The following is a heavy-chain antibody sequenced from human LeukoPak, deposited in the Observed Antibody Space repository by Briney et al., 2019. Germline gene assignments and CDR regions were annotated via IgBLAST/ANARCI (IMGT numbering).Heavy chain of an antibody. CDR1: GFTFSSYW. D-gene: IGHD4-17*01. J-gene: IGHJ3*02. V-gene: IGHV3-7*01. CDR3: ARGNGDPDPDAFDI. CDR2: IKQDGSEK. Sequence: GGSLRLSCAASGFTFSSYWMSWVRQAPGKGLEWVANIKQDGSEKYYVDSVKGRFTTSRDNAKNSLYLQMNSLRAEDTAVYYCARGNGDPDPDAFDIWGQGTMVTVSS.